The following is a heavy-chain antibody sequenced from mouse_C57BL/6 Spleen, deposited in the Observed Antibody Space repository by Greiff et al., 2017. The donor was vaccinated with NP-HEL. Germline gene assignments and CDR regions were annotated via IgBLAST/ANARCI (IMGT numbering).Heavy chain of an antibody. D-gene: IGHD1-1*01. CDR3: ARAYYGSSDGY. CDR1: GFTFSDYG. CDR2: ISSGSSTI. Sequence: EVKLMESGGGLVKPGGSLKLSCAASGFTFSDYGMHWVRQAPEKGLEWVAYISSGSSTIYYAATVKGRFTISRDNAKNTLFLQMTSLRSEDTAMYYCARAYYGSSDGYWGQGTTLTVSS. V-gene: IGHV5-17*01. J-gene: IGHJ2*01.